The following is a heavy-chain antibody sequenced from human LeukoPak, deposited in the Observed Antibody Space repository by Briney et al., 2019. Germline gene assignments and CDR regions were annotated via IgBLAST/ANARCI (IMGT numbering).Heavy chain of an antibody. CDR2: IYYSGST. CDR1: GGSISSYY. Sequence: SETLSLTCTVSGGSISSYYWSWIRQPPGKGLEWIGYIYYSGSTNYNPSLKSRVTISVDTSKNQFSLKLSSVTAADTAVYYCARSQLLGAFDIWGQGTMVTVSS. V-gene: IGHV4-59*01. CDR3: ARSQLLGAFDI. D-gene: IGHD6-6*01. J-gene: IGHJ3*02.